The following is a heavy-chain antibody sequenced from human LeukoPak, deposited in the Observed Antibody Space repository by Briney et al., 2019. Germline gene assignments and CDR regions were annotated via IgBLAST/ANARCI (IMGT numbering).Heavy chain of an antibody. CDR1: GFTFSFYG. CDR2: ISNDGSNK. CDR3: AKGAASGIYRLDEP. V-gene: IGHV3-30*18. Sequence: QPGRSLRLSCAASGFTFSFYGMHWVRQAPGKGLEWVAFISNDGSNKYYADSVKGRFTISRDNSKNTLHLQMSSLRVEDMAVYHCAKGAASGIYRLDEPWGQGTLVTVSS. J-gene: IGHJ4*02. D-gene: IGHD3-10*01.